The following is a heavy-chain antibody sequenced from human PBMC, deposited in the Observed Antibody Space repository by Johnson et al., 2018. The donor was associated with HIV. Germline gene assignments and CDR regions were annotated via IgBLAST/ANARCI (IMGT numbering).Heavy chain of an antibody. Sequence: VQLVESGGGMVKPGGSLRLSCAASGFPFRDSAMHWVRQAPGKGLEYVSAISSTGGSTYYANSVKGRFTISRDNSKNTLYLQMTSLRAGDTAVYYCARVMYGGSSKSAAFDIWGQGTMVTVSS. D-gene: IGHD1-26*01. CDR1: GFPFRDSA. CDR3: ARVMYGGSSKSAAFDI. V-gene: IGHV3-64*01. CDR2: ISSTGGST. J-gene: IGHJ3*02.